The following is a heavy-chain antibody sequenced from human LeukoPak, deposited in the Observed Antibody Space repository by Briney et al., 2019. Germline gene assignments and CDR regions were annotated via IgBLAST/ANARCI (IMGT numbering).Heavy chain of an antibody. D-gene: IGHD3-10*01. CDR2: IYPGDSDT. CDR1: GYSFTSYW. V-gene: IGHV5-51*01. J-gene: IGHJ4*02. CDR3: ARPSYMVRGVILSFDY. Sequence: GESLKISCKGSGYSFTSYWIGLVRPMPGKGLELIGIIYPGDSDTRYSPSFQGQVTISADKSISTAYLQWSSLKASDTAMYYCARPSYMVRGVILSFDYWGQGTLVTVSS.